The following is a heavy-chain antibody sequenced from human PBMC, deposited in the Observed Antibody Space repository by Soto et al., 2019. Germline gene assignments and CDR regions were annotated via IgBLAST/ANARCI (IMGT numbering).Heavy chain of an antibody. CDR1: GGSISSYY. D-gene: IGHD6-6*01. CDR2: IYYSGST. CDR3: ARDRFGIAARLGDRGYYYYYMDV. Sequence: SETLSLTCTVSGGSISSYYWSWIRQPPGKGLEWIGYIYYSGSTNYNPSLKSRVTISVDTSKNQFSLKLSSVTAADTAVYYWARDRFGIAARLGDRGYYYYYMDVWGKGTTVTVSS. J-gene: IGHJ6*03. V-gene: IGHV4-59*01.